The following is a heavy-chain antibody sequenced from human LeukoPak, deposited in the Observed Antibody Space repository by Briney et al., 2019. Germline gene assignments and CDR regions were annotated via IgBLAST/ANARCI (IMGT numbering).Heavy chain of an antibody. Sequence: ASVKVSCKASGYTFTTYDINWVRQATGQGLEWMGWMNPNSGNTGFAQKFQGRVTMTRNTFISTAYMELTGLRSDDTAMYYCARGGVRCSGGSCYYFDYWGQGTLVTVSS. J-gene: IGHJ4*02. CDR3: ARGGVRCSGGSCYYFDY. CDR2: MNPNSGNT. D-gene: IGHD2-15*01. V-gene: IGHV1-8*01. CDR1: GYTFTTYD.